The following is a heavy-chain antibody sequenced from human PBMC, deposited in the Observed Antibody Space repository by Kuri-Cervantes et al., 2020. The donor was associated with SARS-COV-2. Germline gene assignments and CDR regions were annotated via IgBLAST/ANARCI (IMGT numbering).Heavy chain of an antibody. CDR2: INPNSGGT. CDR3: ARGGFTMIVVVKDAFDI. D-gene: IGHD3-22*01. J-gene: IGHJ3*02. V-gene: IGHV1-2*02. Sequence: ASVKVSCKASGYTFTGYYMHWVRQAPGQGLEWMEWINPNSGGTNYAQKFQGRITMTRDTSISTAYMELSRLRSNDTAVYYCARGGFTMIVVVKDAFDIWGQGTMVTVSS. CDR1: GYTFTGYY.